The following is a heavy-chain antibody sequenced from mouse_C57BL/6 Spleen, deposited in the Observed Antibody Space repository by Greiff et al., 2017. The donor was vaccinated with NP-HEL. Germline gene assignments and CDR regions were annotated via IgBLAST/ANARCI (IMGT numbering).Heavy chain of an antibody. CDR1: GYTFTRYW. CDR2: IDPNSGGP. V-gene: IGHV1-72*01. CDR3: ARERVYYGSSSWYFDV. Sequence: QVQLQQPGAELVKPGDSVKLSCKASGYTFTRYWMHWVKQRPGRGLEWIGRIDPNSGGPKYNEQFTSKATLTVDKPSSAAYVQLSSLTSEDSAVYDCARERVYYGSSSWYFDVGGTGTTVTVSS. D-gene: IGHD1-1*01. J-gene: IGHJ1*03.